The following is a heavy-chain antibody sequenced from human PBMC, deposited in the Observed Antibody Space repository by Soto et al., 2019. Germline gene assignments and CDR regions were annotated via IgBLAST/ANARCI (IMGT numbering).Heavy chain of an antibody. D-gene: IGHD2-8*01. CDR2: IYHSGST. Sequence: SETLSLTCAVSGGSISSGGYSWSWIRQPPGKGLEWIGYIYHSGSTYYNPSLKSRVTISVDRSKNQFSLKLSSVTAADTAIYYCARNGDCTRPGCIVGWFDPWGQGTLVTVSS. CDR3: ARNGDCTRPGCIVGWFDP. J-gene: IGHJ5*02. V-gene: IGHV4-30-2*01. CDR1: GGSISSGGYS.